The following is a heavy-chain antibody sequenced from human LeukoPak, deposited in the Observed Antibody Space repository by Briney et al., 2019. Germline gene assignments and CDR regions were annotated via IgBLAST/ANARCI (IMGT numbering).Heavy chain of an antibody. J-gene: IGHJ6*03. Sequence: QPGGSLRLSCAASGFTFSSFEMKWVRQAPGKGLEWVSYISSSGSTTYYADSMKGRFTISRDNAKNSLYLQMNSLRAEDTAVYYCARSPAGANYYLDVWGKGTTVTISS. CDR3: ARSPAGANYYLDV. D-gene: IGHD1-14*01. V-gene: IGHV3-48*03. CDR1: GFTFSSFE. CDR2: ISSSGSTT.